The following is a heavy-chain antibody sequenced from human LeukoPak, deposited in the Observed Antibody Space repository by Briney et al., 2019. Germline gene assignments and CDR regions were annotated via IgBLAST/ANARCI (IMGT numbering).Heavy chain of an antibody. D-gene: IGHD1-26*01. CDR1: GYTFTSYG. Sequence: SVKVSCKASGYTFTSYGISWVRQAPGQGLEWMGGIIPIFGTANYAQKFQGRVTITADKSTSTAYMELSSLRSEDTAVYYCARVESGSYSDAFDIWGQGTMVTVSS. CDR3: ARVESGSYSDAFDI. J-gene: IGHJ3*02. V-gene: IGHV1-69*06. CDR2: IIPIFGTA.